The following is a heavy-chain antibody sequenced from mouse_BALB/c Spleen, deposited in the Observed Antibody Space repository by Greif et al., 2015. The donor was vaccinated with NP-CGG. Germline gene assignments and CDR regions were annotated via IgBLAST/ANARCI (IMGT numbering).Heavy chain of an antibody. CDR3: ASYYYGSSLFAY. J-gene: IGHJ3*01. CDR1: GFNIKDTY. D-gene: IGHD1-1*01. Sequence: EVQLQQSGAELVKPGASVKLSCTASGFNIKDTYMHWVKQGPEQGLEWIGRIDPADGNTKYDPKFQGKATITADTSSNTAFLQLSSLTSEDTAVYYCASYYYGSSLFAYWGQGTLVTVSA. V-gene: IGHV14-3*02. CDR2: IDPADGNT.